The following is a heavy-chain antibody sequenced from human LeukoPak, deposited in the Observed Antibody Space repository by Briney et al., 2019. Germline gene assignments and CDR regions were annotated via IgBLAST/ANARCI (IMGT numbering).Heavy chain of an antibody. CDR3: AKGEYYFDY. J-gene: IGHJ4*02. CDR2: ISGSGGRT. V-gene: IGHV3-23*01. CDR1: GFTFSSYV. Sequence: GGSLRLSCAASGFTFSSYVMSWVRQAPGQGLEWVSVISGSGGRTYYADSVKGRFSISRDNSKNTLYLQMNSLRAEDTAVYYCAKGEYYFDYWGQGTLVTVSS. D-gene: IGHD1-26*01.